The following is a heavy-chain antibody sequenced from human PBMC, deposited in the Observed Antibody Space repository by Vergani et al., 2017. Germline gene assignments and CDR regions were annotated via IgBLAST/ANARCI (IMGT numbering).Heavy chain of an antibody. Sequence: QVQLQESGPGLVRPSETLSLTCTVSGGSLSGYYWNWIRQTPGEGLEWIGYVEDSGYFNYNPSLKTRISISSDTSNNQFSLLLGSVTVADTAVYYCARSIVSRNPPDYFDNWVQGTLVTVSS. CDR2: VEDSGYF. CDR3: ARSIVSRNPPDYFDN. D-gene: IGHD1-14*01. V-gene: IGHV4-59*01. CDR1: GGSLSGYY. J-gene: IGHJ4*02.